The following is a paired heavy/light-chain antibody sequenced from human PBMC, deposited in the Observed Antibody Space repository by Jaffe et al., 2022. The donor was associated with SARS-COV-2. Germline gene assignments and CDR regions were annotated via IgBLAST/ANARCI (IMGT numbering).Heavy chain of an antibody. D-gene: IGHD6-13*01. CDR3: AKERGDSWYEPFDI. V-gene: IGHV3-23*01. CDR1: GFTLNTFA. Sequence: EVQLLESGGGLIQSGGSLRLSCAASGFTLNTFAMSWVRQAPGKGLEWVSGISGGSDTRHYTDSVKGRFTISRDMSKNTLYLQMSSLRAEDTALYYCAKERGDSWYEPFDIWGQGTMVTVSS. CDR2: ISGGSDTR. J-gene: IGHJ3*02.
Light chain of an antibody. CDR1: QSVLTSSDNKNF. CDR3: QQSHSPPYT. Sequence: IVMTQSPDSLTVSLGERATINCKSSQSVLTSSDNKNFLAWYQQKPGHPPKLLIYWASTRESGVPERFSGSGSGTDFTLTISALQADDVAFYYCQQSHSPPYTFGQGTKLEIK. J-gene: IGKJ2*01. CDR2: WAS. V-gene: IGKV4-1*01.